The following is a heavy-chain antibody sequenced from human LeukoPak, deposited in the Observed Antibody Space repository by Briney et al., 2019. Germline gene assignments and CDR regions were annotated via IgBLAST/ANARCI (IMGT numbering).Heavy chain of an antibody. V-gene: IGHV3-11*04. Sequence: GGSLRLSCVVSGFSFSNSYMTWIRQTPGKGLESLAYISGSGSDIYYADSVKGRFTISRDNSKNTLYLQMNSLRPDDTAVYYCAKDLGPVALNGGDYWGQGTLVTVSS. J-gene: IGHJ4*02. D-gene: IGHD6-19*01. CDR3: AKDLGPVALNGGDY. CDR1: GFSFSNSY. CDR2: ISGSGSDI.